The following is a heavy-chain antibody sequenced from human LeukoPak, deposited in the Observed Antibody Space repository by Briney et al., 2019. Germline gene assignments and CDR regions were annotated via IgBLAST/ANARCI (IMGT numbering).Heavy chain of an antibody. CDR1: GFTFSSYT. Sequence: GGSLRLSCAASGFTFSSYTMSWVRQAPGKGLEWVSGITSGGITYYTDSVKGRFTISRDNSKNTLYLQMNSLRAEDTAVYYCAREWGNRGSGWFYYYYGMDVWGQGTTVTVSS. CDR2: ITSGGIT. J-gene: IGHJ6*02. D-gene: IGHD6-19*01. CDR3: AREWGNRGSGWFYYYYGMDV. V-gene: IGHV3-23*01.